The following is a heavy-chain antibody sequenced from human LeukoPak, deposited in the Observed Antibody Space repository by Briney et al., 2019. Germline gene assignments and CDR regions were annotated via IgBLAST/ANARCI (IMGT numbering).Heavy chain of an antibody. V-gene: IGHV4-61*01. Sequence: PETLSLTCTVSGGSVSSGSYYWSWIRQPPGKGLRWIGYIYSSGSTNYNPSLKSRVTISVDTSKNQFSLKLSSVTAADTAVYYCARASMVRGVRRFDPRGQGTLVTVSS. J-gene: IGHJ5*02. D-gene: IGHD3-10*01. CDR1: GGSVSSGSYY. CDR3: ARASMVRGVRRFDP. CDR2: IYSSGST.